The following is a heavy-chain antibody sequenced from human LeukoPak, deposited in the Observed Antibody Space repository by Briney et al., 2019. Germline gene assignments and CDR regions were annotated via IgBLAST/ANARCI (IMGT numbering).Heavy chain of an antibody. CDR3: ARLRYFDWLFTLDY. CDR2: ISSSSSYI. V-gene: IGHV3-21*01. J-gene: IGHJ4*02. CDR1: GFTFSSYS. Sequence: KTGGSLRLSCAASGFTFSSYSMNWVRQAPGKGLEWVSSISSSSSYIYYADSVKGRFTVSRDNAKNSLYLQMNSLRAEDTAVYYCARLRYFDWLFTLDYWGQGTLVTVSS. D-gene: IGHD3-9*01.